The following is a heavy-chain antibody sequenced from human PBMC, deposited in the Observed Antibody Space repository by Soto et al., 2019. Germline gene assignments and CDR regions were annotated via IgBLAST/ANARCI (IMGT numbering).Heavy chain of an antibody. J-gene: IGHJ4*02. CDR2: IFNSGTT. Sequence: QVQLQESGPGLVNPSQTLSLTCSVSGASTVSHYHWTWIRQPPGKGLEWMGYIFNSGTTFYNPSLTGRLSISMDTSGNHFSLELRSVTAADTAVYYCALALGPTTGLDYWGQGTLVTVSS. CDR1: GASTVSHYH. V-gene: IGHV4-31*02. D-gene: IGHD6-19*01. CDR3: ALALGPTTGLDY.